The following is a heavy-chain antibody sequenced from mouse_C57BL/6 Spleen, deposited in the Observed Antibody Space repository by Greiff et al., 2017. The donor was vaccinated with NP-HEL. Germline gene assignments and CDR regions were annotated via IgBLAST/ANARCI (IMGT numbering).Heavy chain of an antibody. Sequence: QVQLQQSGPGLVQPSQSLSITCTVSGFSLTSYGVHWVRQSPGKGLEWLGVIWSGGSTDYNAAFISRLSISKDNSKSQVFFKMNSLQADDTAIYYCARYYYDFLMDYWGQGTSVTVSS. CDR1: GFSLTSYG. CDR3: ARYYYDFLMDY. CDR2: IWSGGST. J-gene: IGHJ4*01. D-gene: IGHD2-4*01. V-gene: IGHV2-2*01.